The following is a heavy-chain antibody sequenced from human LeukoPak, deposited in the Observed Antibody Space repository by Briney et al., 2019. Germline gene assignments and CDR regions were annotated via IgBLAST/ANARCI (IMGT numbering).Heavy chain of an antibody. CDR1: GGSISSGGYS. CDR3: AREYGSEGFDY. CDR2: IYHSGST. V-gene: IGHV4-30-2*01. Sequence: SQTLSLTCAVSGGSISSGGYSWSWIRQPPGKGLEWIGYIYHSGSTYYNPSLKSRVTISVDRSKNQFSLKLSSVTAADTAVYYCAREYGSEGFDYWGQGTLVTVSS. D-gene: IGHD3-10*01. J-gene: IGHJ4*02.